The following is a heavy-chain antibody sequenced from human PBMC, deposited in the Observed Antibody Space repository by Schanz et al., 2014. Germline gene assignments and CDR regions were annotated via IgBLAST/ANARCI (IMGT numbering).Heavy chain of an antibody. D-gene: IGHD2-2*01. CDR1: GGSISSGAYY. V-gene: IGHV4-31*03. Sequence: QVQLQESGPGLVKPSQTLSLTCTVSGGSISSGAYYWTWIRQHPGKGLEWIGYIYYPETTYYNPSLKSRVIISLDPSKNQFSLKLRSVTAADTAFYYCARDGRRYCNNTICYSGFDPWGQGTLVTVSS. CDR3: ARDGRRYCNNTICYSGFDP. J-gene: IGHJ5*02. CDR2: IYYPETT.